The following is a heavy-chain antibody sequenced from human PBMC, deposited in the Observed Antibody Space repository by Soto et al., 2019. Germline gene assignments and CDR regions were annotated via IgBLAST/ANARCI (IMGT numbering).Heavy chain of an antibody. CDR3: ARVRLGSSCYFDY. V-gene: IGHV4-30-2*01. J-gene: IGHJ4*02. D-gene: IGHD6-13*01. CDR1: GGSISSGGYS. CDR2: IYHSGST. Sequence: SETLSLTCAVSGGSISSGGYSWIWIRHPPGKGLEWIGYIYHSGSTYYNPSLKSRVTISVDRSKSQFSLKLSSVTAADTAVYYCARVRLGSSCYFDYWGQGTLVTVSS.